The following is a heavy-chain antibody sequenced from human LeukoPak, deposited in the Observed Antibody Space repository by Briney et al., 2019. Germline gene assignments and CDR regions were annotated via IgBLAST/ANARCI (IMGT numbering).Heavy chain of an antibody. J-gene: IGHJ4*02. CDR3: ASFSGWYYFDY. Sequence: SQTLSLTCTVSGGSISSGGYYWSWIRQPPGKGLEWIGEINHSGSTNYNPSLKSRVTISVDTSKNQFSLKLSSVTAADTAVYYCASFSGWYYFDYWGQGTLVTVSS. CDR1: GGSISSGGYY. CDR2: INHSGST. D-gene: IGHD6-19*01. V-gene: IGHV4-30-2*01.